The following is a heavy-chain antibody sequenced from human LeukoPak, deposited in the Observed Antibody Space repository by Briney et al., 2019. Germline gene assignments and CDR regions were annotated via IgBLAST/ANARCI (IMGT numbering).Heavy chain of an antibody. Sequence: SGGSLRLSCAASGFTFSSYAMSWVRQAPGKGLAWASAISGSGGSTYYADSVKGRFTISRDNSKNTLYLQMNSLRAEDTAVYYCAKAKDYSNPYGAFDIWGQGTMVTVSS. CDR2: ISGSGGST. CDR3: AKAKDYSNPYGAFDI. D-gene: IGHD4-11*01. J-gene: IGHJ3*02. V-gene: IGHV3-23*01. CDR1: GFTFSSYA.